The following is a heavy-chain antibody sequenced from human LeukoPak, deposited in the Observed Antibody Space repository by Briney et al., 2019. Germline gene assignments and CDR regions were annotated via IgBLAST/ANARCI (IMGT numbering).Heavy chain of an antibody. CDR2: IYHSGST. J-gene: IGHJ6*02. CDR1: GGSISSSNW. Sequence: SETLSLTCAVSGGSISSSNWWSWVRQPPGKGLEWIGEIYHSGSTNYNPSPKSRVTISVDKSKNQFSLKLSSVTAADTAVYYCARVLVRGIYGMDVWGQGTTVTVSS. V-gene: IGHV4-4*02. D-gene: IGHD3-10*01. CDR3: ARVLVRGIYGMDV.